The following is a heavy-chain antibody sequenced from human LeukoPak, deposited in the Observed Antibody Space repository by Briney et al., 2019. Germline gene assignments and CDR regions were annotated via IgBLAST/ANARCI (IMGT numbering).Heavy chain of an antibody. J-gene: IGHJ4*02. D-gene: IGHD1-26*01. CDR1: GGSISSSSYY. CDR2: IYYSGST. CDR3: ARDPLTAHRQRYSGSYLLY. V-gene: IGHV4-39*07. Sequence: PSETLSLTCTVSGGSISSSSYYWVWIRQPPGKGLEWIGSIYYSGSTYYNPSLKSRVTISVDTSKNQFSLKLSSVTAADTAVYYCARDPLTAHRQRYSGSYLLYWGQGTLVTVSS.